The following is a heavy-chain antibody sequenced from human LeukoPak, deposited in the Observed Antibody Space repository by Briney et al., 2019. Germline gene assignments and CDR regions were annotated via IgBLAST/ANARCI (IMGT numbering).Heavy chain of an antibody. CDR3: ARTAARRFDY. CDR2: INPTGGST. J-gene: IGHJ4*02. D-gene: IGHD6-6*01. Sequence: ASVTVSCKASGYTFPIYFMHWVRQAPGQGLGWMGIINPTGGSTTYAQKFQGRVTMTRDTSTSTVYMELSSLRSDDTAVYYCARTAARRFDYWGQGTLVTVSS. V-gene: IGHV1-46*01. CDR1: GYTFPIYF.